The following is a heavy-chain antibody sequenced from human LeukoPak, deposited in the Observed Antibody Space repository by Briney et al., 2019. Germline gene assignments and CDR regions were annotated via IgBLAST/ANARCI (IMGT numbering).Heavy chain of an antibody. CDR2: MYHSGST. CDR1: GYTISSGYY. CDR3: ERAEWLPNKLFDY. Sequence: SETLSLTCAVSGYTISSGYYWAWIRQPPGKGLEWIGSMYHSGSTNYTPSLKSRVTISVDTSKNQFSLKLSSVTAADTAVYYCERAEWLPNKLFDYWGQGTLVTVSS. D-gene: IGHD5-12*01. V-gene: IGHV4-38-2*01. J-gene: IGHJ4*01.